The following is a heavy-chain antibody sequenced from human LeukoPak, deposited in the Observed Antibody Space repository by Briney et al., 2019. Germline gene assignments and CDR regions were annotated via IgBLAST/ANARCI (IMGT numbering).Heavy chain of an antibody. CDR3: ATGEYYYDSSGYFDY. J-gene: IGHJ4*02. CDR1: GLTFSSYE. V-gene: IGHV3-48*03. Sequence: PGGSLRLSCAASGLTFSSYEMNWVRQAPGKGLEWVSYISSSGSTIYYADSVKGRFTISRDNAKNSLYLQMNSLRAEDTAVYYCATGEYYYDSSGYFDYWGQGTLVTVSS. D-gene: IGHD3-22*01. CDR2: ISSSGSTI.